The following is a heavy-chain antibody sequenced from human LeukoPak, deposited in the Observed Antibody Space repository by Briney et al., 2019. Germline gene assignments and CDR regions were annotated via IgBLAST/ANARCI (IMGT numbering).Heavy chain of an antibody. D-gene: IGHD3-3*01. V-gene: IGHV3-48*03. Sequence: GGSLRLSCAASGFTFSSYEMNWVRQAPGKGLEWVSYISSSGSTIYYADSVKGRFTISRDNAKNTLYLQMNSLRAEDTAVYYCAKFRVLRFLEAPFDIWGQGTMVTVSS. CDR2: ISSSGSTI. CDR3: AKFRVLRFLEAPFDI. CDR1: GFTFSSYE. J-gene: IGHJ3*02.